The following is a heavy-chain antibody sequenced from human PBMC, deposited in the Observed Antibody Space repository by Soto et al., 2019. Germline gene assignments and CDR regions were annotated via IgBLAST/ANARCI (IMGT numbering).Heavy chain of an antibody. V-gene: IGHV4-61*01. D-gene: IGHD2-2*01. Sequence: SETLSLSCTVSGGSVSSGSYYWSWIRQPPGKGLEWIGYIYYSGSTNYNPSLKSRVTISVDTSKNQFSLKLSSVTSADTAVYYFARYSPYQLLPRVAYFAYGGKGTLVPVSS. J-gene: IGHJ4*02. CDR3: ARYSPYQLLPRVAYFAY. CDR2: IYYSGST. CDR1: GGSVSSGSYY.